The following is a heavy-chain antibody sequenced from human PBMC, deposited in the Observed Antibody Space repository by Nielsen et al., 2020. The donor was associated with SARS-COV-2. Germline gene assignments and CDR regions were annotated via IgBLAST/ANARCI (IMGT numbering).Heavy chain of an antibody. D-gene: IGHD3-16*01. V-gene: IGHV3-53*01. CDR1: GLTVNSNY. J-gene: IGHJ4*02. CDR3: ARGVWL. Sequence: GESLKISCAASGLTVNSNYMAWVRQAPGKGLEWVSVIYNDGSTSYIDSVKGRFITSRDNSKNTLYLQMNSLRAEDTAVYYCARGVWLWGQGTLVTVSS. CDR2: IYNDGST.